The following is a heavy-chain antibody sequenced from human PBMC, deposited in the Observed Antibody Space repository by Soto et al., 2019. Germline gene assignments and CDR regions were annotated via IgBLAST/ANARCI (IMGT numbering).Heavy chain of an antibody. Sequence: GSLRLSCAASGFTFSSYSMNWVRQAPGKGLEWVSYITSSSTTIYYADSVKGRFIISRDNAKNSLYLQMNSLRAEDTAVYYCARDPGGCTGRSCYSWYFDYWGEGTLVTVSS. CDR3: ARDPGGCTGRSCYSWYFDY. CDR2: ITSSSTTI. V-gene: IGHV3-48*01. J-gene: IGHJ4*02. CDR1: GFTFSSYS. D-gene: IGHD2-15*01.